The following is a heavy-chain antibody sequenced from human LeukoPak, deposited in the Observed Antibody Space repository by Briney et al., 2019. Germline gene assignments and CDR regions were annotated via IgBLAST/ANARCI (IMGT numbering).Heavy chain of an antibody. CDR3: ARGRTEEYCSSTSCSPTYYYYYMDV. CDR2: ISRSSTYI. V-gene: IGHV3-21*01. CDR1: GFTFSTYS. Sequence: GGSLRLSCSASGFTFSTYSMNWVRQAPGKGLEWVSSISRSSTYIDYADSLKGRFTISRDNVKNSLYLQMNSLRVEDTAVYYCARGRTEEYCSSTSCSPTYYYYYMDVWGKGTTVTVSS. J-gene: IGHJ6*03. D-gene: IGHD2-2*01.